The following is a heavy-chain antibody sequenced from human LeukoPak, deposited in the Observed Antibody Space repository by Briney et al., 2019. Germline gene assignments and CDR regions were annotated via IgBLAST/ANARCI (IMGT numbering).Heavy chain of an antibody. CDR3: ARRGPSSSWWAP. CDR2: INHSGST. D-gene: IGHD6-13*01. CDR1: GGSFSGYY. V-gene: IGHV4-34*01. Sequence: PSETLSLTCAVYGGSFSGYYWSWIRQPPGKGLEWIGEINHSGSTNYNPSLKSRVTISVDTSKNQFSLKLSSVTAADTAVYYCARRGPSSSWWAPWGQGTLVTVSS. J-gene: IGHJ5*02.